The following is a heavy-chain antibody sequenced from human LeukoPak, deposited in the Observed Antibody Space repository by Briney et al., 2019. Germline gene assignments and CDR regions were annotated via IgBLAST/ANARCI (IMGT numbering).Heavy chain of an antibody. CDR3: ASTSWGTFDY. J-gene: IGHJ4*02. CDR2: IYYSGST. V-gene: IGHV4-59*01. Sequence: SETLSLTCTVTGGSISNKYWSWIRQPPGKGLEWIGYIYYSGSTNYNPSLKSRVTISVDTSKNQFSLKLSSVTAADTAVYYCASTSWGTFDYWGQGTLVTVSS. D-gene: IGHD3-16*01. CDR1: GGSISNKY.